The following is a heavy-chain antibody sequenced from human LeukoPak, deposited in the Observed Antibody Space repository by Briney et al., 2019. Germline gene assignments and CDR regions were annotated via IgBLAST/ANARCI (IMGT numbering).Heavy chain of an antibody. CDR1: GFTFSDYY. CDR3: TTDPLLQYSRYDY. J-gene: IGHJ4*02. D-gene: IGHD6-13*01. Sequence: GGSLRLSCAASGFTFSDYYMSWVRQAPGKGLEWVGRIKSKTDGGTTDYAAPVKGRFTISRDDSKNTLYLQMNSLKTEDTAVYYCTTDPLLQYSRYDYWGQGTLVTVSS. V-gene: IGHV3-15*01. CDR2: IKSKTDGGTT.